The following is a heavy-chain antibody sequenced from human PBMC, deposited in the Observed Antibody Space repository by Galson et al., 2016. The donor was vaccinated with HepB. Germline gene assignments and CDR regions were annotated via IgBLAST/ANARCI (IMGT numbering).Heavy chain of an antibody. Sequence: CAISGDSVSSSSTGWNWIRQSPSRGLEWLGRTYYNSKWNNHYAVSVKSRVIINPDTSKNQFSLQLNSVTPEDTAVYYCARGYFKAGFDSWGQGTLVTVSS. CDR2: TYYNSKWNN. CDR1: GDSVSSSSTG. J-gene: IGHJ5*01. D-gene: IGHD3-9*01. V-gene: IGHV6-1*01. CDR3: ARGYFKAGFDS.